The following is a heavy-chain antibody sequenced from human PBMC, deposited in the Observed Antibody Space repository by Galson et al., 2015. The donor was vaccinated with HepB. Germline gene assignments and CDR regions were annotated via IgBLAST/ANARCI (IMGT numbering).Heavy chain of an antibody. CDR3: ARDGPSYYNDTSGYYVGY. V-gene: IGHV3-30*01. CDR1: GSTFSDYY. Sequence: SLRLSCAASGSTFSDYYMSWIRQAPRKGLEWVALISYDVRNKYYAHSVKRRFTISRDNSKNTLYLQMNSLRSEDTAVFYCARDGPSYYNDTSGYYVGYWGRGTLVSVSS. J-gene: IGHJ2*01. D-gene: IGHD3-22*01. CDR2: ISYDVRNK.